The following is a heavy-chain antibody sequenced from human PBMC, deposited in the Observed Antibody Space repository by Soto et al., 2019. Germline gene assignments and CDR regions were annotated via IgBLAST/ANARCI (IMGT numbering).Heavy chain of an antibody. CDR2: ISYDGSNK. CDR1: GFTFSSYG. Sequence: QLQLVEYGGGVVQPGRYLRLSRAASGFTFSSYGMHWFRQAPGKGLEWVAVISYDGSNKYYADSVKGRFTIPRDNSQNTLYLQMNSLRAEDTAVYYCAKWGLYEFDYWGQGTLVTVSS. J-gene: IGHJ4*02. CDR3: AKWGLYEFDY. D-gene: IGHD2-8*01. V-gene: IGHV3-30*18.